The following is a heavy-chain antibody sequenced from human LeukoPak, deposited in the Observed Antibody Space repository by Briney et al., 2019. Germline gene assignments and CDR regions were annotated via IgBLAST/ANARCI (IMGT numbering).Heavy chain of an antibody. D-gene: IGHD5-12*01. V-gene: IGHV3-74*01. Sequence: GGSLRLSCAASGFTLSACWMHWVRQAPGKGLMWVSRTEGDGNRITYADSVKGRFTISRDNAKNTLYLQMNSLRAEDTAVYYCTRDWRNLGYDYWGQGTLVTVSS. J-gene: IGHJ4*02. CDR2: TEGDGNRI. CDR1: GFTLSACW. CDR3: TRDWRNLGYDY.